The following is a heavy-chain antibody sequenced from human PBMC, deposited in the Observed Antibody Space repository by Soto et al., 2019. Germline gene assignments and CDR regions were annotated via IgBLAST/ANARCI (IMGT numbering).Heavy chain of an antibody. CDR1: GYTFTGDY. J-gene: IGHJ4*02. CDR2: INPNTGGT. CDR3: ARDPIGGGAPYYCDY. V-gene: IGHV1-2*02. D-gene: IGHD3-16*01. Sequence: ASVKVSCKASGYTFTGDYMHWVRQAPGQGLEWMGWINPNTGGTDYAQKFQGRVTMTRDTSISTAYMELSRLTSDDTAVYFCARDPIGGGAPYYCDYWGQGTLVTV.